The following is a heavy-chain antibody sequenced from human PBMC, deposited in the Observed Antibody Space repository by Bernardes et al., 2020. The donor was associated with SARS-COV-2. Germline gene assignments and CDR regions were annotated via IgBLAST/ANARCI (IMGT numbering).Heavy chain of an antibody. CDR1: GYSFATYW. CDR3: ATGGYCSSTNCYHFFDY. Sequence: GSLKNSCKGSGYSFATYWIGWVRQMPGKGLEWMGIIYPGDSETRYSPSLQGQVTISADKSITTAYLQWTSLRASDTAMYYCATGGYCSSTNCYHFFDYWGQGTLVTVSS. J-gene: IGHJ4*02. CDR2: IYPGDSET. D-gene: IGHD2-2*01. V-gene: IGHV5-51*01.